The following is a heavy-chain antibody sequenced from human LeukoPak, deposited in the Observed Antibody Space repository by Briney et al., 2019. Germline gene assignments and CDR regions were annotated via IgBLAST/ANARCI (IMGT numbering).Heavy chain of an antibody. D-gene: IGHD3-22*01. CDR1: GGSLRGYY. CDR2: INYSGGT. CDR3: ARAGDNSGYSDY. Sequence: SETLSLTCAVYGGSLRGYYWTWIRQPPGKGLEWIGEINYSGGTNYNPSLKSRVTISVDTSKNQFSLKLSSVTAADTAVYYCARAGDNSGYSDYWGQGTLVTVSS. J-gene: IGHJ4*02. V-gene: IGHV4-34*01.